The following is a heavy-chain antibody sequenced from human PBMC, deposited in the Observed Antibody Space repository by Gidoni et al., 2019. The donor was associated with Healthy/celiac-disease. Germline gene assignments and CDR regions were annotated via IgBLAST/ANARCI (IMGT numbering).Heavy chain of an antibody. Sequence: EVQLVESGGGLVKPGGSLRLSCAASGFPFSSYSMNWVRQAPGKGLEWVSSISSSSSYIYYADSVKGRFTISRDNAKNSLYLQMNSLRAEDTAVYYCARAGIGYCSGGSCYATHWGQGTLVTVSS. CDR2: ISSSSSYI. CDR3: ARAGIGYCSGGSCYATH. D-gene: IGHD2-15*01. V-gene: IGHV3-21*01. CDR1: GFPFSSYS. J-gene: IGHJ4*02.